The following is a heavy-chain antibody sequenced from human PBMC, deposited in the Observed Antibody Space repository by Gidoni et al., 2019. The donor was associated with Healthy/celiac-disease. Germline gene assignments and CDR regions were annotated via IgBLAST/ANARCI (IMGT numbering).Heavy chain of an antibody. CDR3: ARDLVYHGMDV. D-gene: IGHD1-20*01. CDR1: GGSVSSGSYY. V-gene: IGHV4-61*01. CDR2: IYYSGST. Sequence: QVQLQESGPGLVKPSETLSLTCTVSGGSVSSGSYYWSWIRQPPGKGLEWIGYIYYSGSTNYNPSLKSRVTISVDTSKNQFSLKLSSVTAADTAVYYCARDLVYHGMDVWGQGTTVTVSS. J-gene: IGHJ6*02.